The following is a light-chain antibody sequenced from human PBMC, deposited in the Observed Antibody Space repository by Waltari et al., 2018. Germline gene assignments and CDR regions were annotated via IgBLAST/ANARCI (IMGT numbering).Light chain of an antibody. V-gene: IGLV2-14*03. CDR3: SSSSTTGTLVL. Sequence: QSALTQPASLSGYPGQSLTISCTGSSSDVGGTNFLSWYQQHPGKPPKLIIYDYTDRPSGVSDRFSGSRSANTASLTISGLLADDEALYFCSSSSTTGTLVLFGGGTKLTVL. CDR1: SSDVGGTNF. J-gene: IGLJ2*01. CDR2: DYT.